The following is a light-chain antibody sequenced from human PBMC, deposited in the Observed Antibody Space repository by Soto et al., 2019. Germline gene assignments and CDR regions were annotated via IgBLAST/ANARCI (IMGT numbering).Light chain of an antibody. Sequence: DIVLTQSPATLSLSPGERATLSCGASQSVSSSRLAWYQQKPALAPRLLIYGASSRATGIPDRFSGSGSGTDFTLTISRLEPEDFAVYYCQQYGSSPSWTFGQGTKVDIK. J-gene: IGKJ1*01. V-gene: IGKV3D-20*01. CDR3: QQYGSSPSWT. CDR1: QSVSSSR. CDR2: GAS.